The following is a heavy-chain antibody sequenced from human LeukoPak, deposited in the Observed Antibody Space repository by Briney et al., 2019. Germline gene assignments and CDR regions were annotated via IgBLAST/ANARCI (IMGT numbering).Heavy chain of an antibody. CDR2: IYYSGST. V-gene: IGHV4-59*01. D-gene: IGHD2-2*01. CDR3: ARDPNDCSSTSCYFQGFDY. J-gene: IGHJ4*02. Sequence: SETLSLTCTVSGGSISSYYWSWIRQPPGKGLEWIGYIYYSGSTNYNPSLKSRVTISVDTSKNRFSLKLSSVTAADTAVYYCARDPNDCSSTSCYFQGFDYWGQGTLVTVSS. CDR1: GGSISSYY.